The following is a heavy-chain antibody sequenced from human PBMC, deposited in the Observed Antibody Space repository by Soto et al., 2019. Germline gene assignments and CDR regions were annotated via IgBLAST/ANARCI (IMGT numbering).Heavy chain of an antibody. CDR3: ARGGSSPAFCYYCGMDV. Sequence: ASVKGSCKASGYSVASYFMHWVRQAPGQGLEWLGVINPSAGTTTYAQKFQGRVTMTWDTSTNTVYMDLSSLRSKDTAIYYCARGGSSPAFCYYCGMDVWGQGTTVTVSS. D-gene: IGHD6-13*01. CDR2: INPSAGTT. V-gene: IGHV1-46*01. CDR1: GYSVASYF. J-gene: IGHJ6*02.